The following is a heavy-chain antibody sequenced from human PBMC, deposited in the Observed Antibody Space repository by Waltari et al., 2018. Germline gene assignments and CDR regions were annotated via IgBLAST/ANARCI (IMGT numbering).Heavy chain of an antibody. Sequence: EVQLVESGGGLVQPGGSLRLSCAASGFTFSSHWMTWVRQAPGKGLGWRANIKEDGSESYYGDSVKGRFTISRDNTKNSLYLQMNSLRVEDTAVYYGARADYGGTADYDYWGQGTQVTVSS. CDR1: GFTFSSHW. CDR2: IKEDGSES. J-gene: IGHJ4*02. CDR3: ARADYGGTADYDY. D-gene: IGHD4-17*01. V-gene: IGHV3-7*04.